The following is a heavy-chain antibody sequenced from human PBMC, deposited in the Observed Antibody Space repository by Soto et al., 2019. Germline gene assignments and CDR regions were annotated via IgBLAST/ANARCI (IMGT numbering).Heavy chain of an antibody. Sequence: PGGSLRVSCVVSGFTFSDYYMEWGRQAPWKGLEWVGRSRNKGKSYTTEYAASVKGRFTISRDDSQKSLYLQMNSLKTEDTAVYYCARGPFVSGQNLPFDYWGQGT. CDR3: ARGPFVSGQNLPFDY. J-gene: IGHJ4*02. D-gene: IGHD3-16*01. CDR2: SRNKGKSYTT. CDR1: GFTFSDYY. V-gene: IGHV3-72*01.